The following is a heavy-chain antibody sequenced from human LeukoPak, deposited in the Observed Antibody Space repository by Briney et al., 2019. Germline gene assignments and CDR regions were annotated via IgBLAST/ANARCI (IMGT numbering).Heavy chain of an antibody. CDR1: GFTFSSYA. D-gene: IGHD6-13*01. CDR2: ISASGGST. Sequence: GGSLRLSCAVSGFTFSSYAMNWVRQAPGKGLEWVSGISASGGSTNYADSVKGRFTISRDNSKNTLYLQMNSLRAEDTAVYYCVRGLGSSWYSSHYWGQGTLVTVSS. J-gene: IGHJ4*02. V-gene: IGHV3-23*01. CDR3: VRGLGSSWYSSHY.